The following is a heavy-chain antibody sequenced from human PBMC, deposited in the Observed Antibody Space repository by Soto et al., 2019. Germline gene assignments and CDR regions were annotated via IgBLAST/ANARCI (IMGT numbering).Heavy chain of an antibody. CDR3: SRELTYYYDSSGYPDAFDI. CDR2: ISAYNGNT. V-gene: IGHV1-18*01. Sequence: ASVKVSCKASGYTFTSYGISWVRQAPGQGLERMGWISAYNGNTNYAQKLQGRVTMTTDKSTSTAYMELRSLRSDDTAVYYCSRELTYYYDSSGYPDAFDIWGQGTMVTVSS. D-gene: IGHD3-22*01. CDR1: GYTFTSYG. J-gene: IGHJ3*02.